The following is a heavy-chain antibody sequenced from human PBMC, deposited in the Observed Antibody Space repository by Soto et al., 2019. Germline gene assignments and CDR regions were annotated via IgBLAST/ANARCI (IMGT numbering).Heavy chain of an antibody. Sequence: QVHLVQSGAEVKKPGASVKVSCQGSGYAFTTYGITWVRQAPGQGLEWMGWISAHNGNTNYAQQLQVRVTVTRDTSTSTAYLELRSLRYDGTAVYDCDRVRYGDYWGQGDLVTVSS. J-gene: IGHJ4*02. CDR2: ISAHNGNT. CDR1: GYAFTTYG. V-gene: IGHV1-18*01. CDR3: DRVRYGDY. D-gene: IGHD1-1*01.